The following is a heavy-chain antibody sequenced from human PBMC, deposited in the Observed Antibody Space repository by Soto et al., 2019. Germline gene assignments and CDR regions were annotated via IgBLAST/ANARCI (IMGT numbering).Heavy chain of an antibody. D-gene: IGHD3-22*01. CDR3: ARHRFNYYDDTVYYYFDY. J-gene: IGHJ4*02. Sequence: ASVKVSCKASGYSFTSYGISWVRQAPGQGPEWMGWISGHNGNTNHPQSLQGRVTMTTDTSRNTAYMELRSLRSDDTAVYYCARHRFNYYDDTVYYYFDYWGQGTLVTVS. V-gene: IGHV1-18*04. CDR2: ISGHNGNT. CDR1: GYSFTSYG.